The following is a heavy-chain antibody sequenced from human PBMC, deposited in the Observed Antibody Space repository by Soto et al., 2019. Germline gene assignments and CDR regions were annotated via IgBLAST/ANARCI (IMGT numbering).Heavy chain of an antibody. J-gene: IGHJ4*02. Sequence: SLRLSCAASGFTFDDYAMHWVRQAPGKGLEWVSGISWNSGSIGYADSVKGRFTISRDNAKNSLYLQMNSLRAEDTALYYCAKDLTSSAPYYFDYWGQGALVTVSS. CDR2: ISWNSGSI. CDR3: AKDLTSSAPYYFDY. D-gene: IGHD6-25*01. V-gene: IGHV3-9*01. CDR1: GFTFDDYA.